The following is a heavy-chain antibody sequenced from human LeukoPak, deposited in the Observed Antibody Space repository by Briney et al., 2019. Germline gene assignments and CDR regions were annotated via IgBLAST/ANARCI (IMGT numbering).Heavy chain of an antibody. CDR3: GAYRDYFDY. D-gene: IGHD1-26*01. V-gene: IGHV4-59*04. Sequence: PSETLSLTCTVSGGSISSYYWSWIRQPPGKGLEWIGYIYHSGSTYYNPSLKSRVTISVDRSKNQFSLKLSSVTAADTAVYYCGAYRDYFDYWGQGTLVTVSS. CDR1: GGSISSYY. J-gene: IGHJ4*02. CDR2: IYHSGST.